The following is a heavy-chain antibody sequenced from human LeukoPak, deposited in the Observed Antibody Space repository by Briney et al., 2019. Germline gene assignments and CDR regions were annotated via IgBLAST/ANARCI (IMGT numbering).Heavy chain of an antibody. D-gene: IGHD2-2*01. V-gene: IGHV3-15*01. Sequence: PSETLSLTCSVSGDSITYFYWSWVRQAPGKGLEWVGRIKSKPDGGTTDYAAPVKGRFTISRDDSKNTLYLQMNSLKTEDTAVYYCTTEVDWGQGTQVTVSS. CDR3: TTEVD. CDR2: IKSKPDGGTT. J-gene: IGHJ4*02. CDR1: GDSITYFY.